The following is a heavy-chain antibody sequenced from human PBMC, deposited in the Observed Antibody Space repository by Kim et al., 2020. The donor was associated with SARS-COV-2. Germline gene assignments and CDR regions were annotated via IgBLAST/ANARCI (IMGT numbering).Heavy chain of an antibody. CDR3: ARGRGITMIVDSLNYFDY. CDR2: INHSGST. D-gene: IGHD3-22*01. J-gene: IGHJ4*02. V-gene: IGHV4-34*01. CDR1: GGSFSGYY. Sequence: SETLSLTCAVYGGSFSGYYWSWIRQPPGKGLEWIGEINHSGSTNYNPSLKSRVTISVDTSKNQFSLKLSSVTAADTAVYYCARGRGITMIVDSLNYFDYWGQGTLVTVSS.